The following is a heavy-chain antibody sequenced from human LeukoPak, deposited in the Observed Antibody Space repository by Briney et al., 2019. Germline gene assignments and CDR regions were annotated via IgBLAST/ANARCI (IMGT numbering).Heavy chain of an antibody. V-gene: IGHV3-13*01. D-gene: IGHD3-22*01. J-gene: IGHJ4*02. Sequence: GGSLRLSCAASGFTFSSYDMHWVRQATGKGLEWVSAIGTAGDTYYPGSVKGRFTISRENAKNSLYLQMNSLRAGDTAVYYCAKGHVPYYYDSSGSTNGFIDYWGQGTLVTVSS. CDR2: IGTAGDT. CDR3: AKGHVPYYYDSSGSTNGFIDY. CDR1: GFTFSSYD.